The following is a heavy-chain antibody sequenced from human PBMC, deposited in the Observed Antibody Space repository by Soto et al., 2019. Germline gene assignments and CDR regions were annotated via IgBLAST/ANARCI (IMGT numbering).Heavy chain of an antibody. Sequence: SETLSLTCTVSGGSISSGGYYWSWIRQHPGKGLEWIGYIYYSGSTYYNPSLKSRVTISVDTSKNQFSLKLSSVTAADTAVYYCARVRIQLWFDYYYGMDVWGQGTTVTVSS. D-gene: IGHD5-18*01. V-gene: IGHV4-31*03. CDR2: IYYSGST. CDR1: GGSISSGGYY. J-gene: IGHJ6*02. CDR3: ARVRIQLWFDYYYGMDV.